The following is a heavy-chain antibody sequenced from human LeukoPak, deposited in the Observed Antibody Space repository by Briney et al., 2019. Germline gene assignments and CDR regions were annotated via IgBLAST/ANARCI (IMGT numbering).Heavy chain of an antibody. CDR2: INQDGSEK. Sequence: GGSLRLSCAASGFTFSTYWMSWVRQAPGKGLEWVANINQDGSEKYYVDSLKGRFTISRDNAKNSLYLQMNSLRAEDTAVYYCARFRSYNFDYWGQGTLVTVSS. CDR1: GFTFSTYW. V-gene: IGHV3-7*05. J-gene: IGHJ4*02. CDR3: ARFRSYNFDY. D-gene: IGHD1-26*01.